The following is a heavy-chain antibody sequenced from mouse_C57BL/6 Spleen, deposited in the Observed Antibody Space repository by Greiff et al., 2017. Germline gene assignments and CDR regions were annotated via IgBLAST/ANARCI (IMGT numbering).Heavy chain of an antibody. CDR2: IDPETGGT. CDR3: TSDYGSSSSLYYAMDY. D-gene: IGHD1-1*01. CDR1: GYTFTDYE. J-gene: IGHJ4*01. Sequence: VQLQQSGAELVRPGASVTLSCKASGYTFTDYEMHWVKQTPVHGLEWIGAIDPETGGTAYNQKFKGKAILTADKSSSTAYMELRSLTSEDSAVYYCTSDYGSSSSLYYAMDYWGQGTSVTVAS. V-gene: IGHV1-15*01.